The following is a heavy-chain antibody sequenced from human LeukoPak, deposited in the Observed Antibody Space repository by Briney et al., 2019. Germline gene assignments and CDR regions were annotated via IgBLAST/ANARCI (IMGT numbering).Heavy chain of an antibody. CDR2: IYYSGST. Sequence: SETLSLTCTVSGVSISTYYWSWIRQPPGKGLEWIGYIYYSGSTSYNPSLKSRVTISVDTSNNQFSLKLSSVTAADTAVYYCARDTSGYRRGSFDYWGQGTLVTVSS. V-gene: IGHV4-59*01. J-gene: IGHJ4*02. CDR3: ARDTSGYRRGSFDY. CDR1: GVSISTYY. D-gene: IGHD3-22*01.